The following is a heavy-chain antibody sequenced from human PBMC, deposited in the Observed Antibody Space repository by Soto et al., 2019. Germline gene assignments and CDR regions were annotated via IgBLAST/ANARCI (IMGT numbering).Heavy chain of an antibody. V-gene: IGHV1-3*01. J-gene: IGHJ4*02. CDR2: INAGNGNT. CDR1: GYTFTSYA. D-gene: IGHD6-6*01. Sequence: ASVKVSCKASGYTFTSYAMHWVRQAPGQRLEWMGWINAGNGNTKYSQKFQGRVTITRDTSASIAYMELSSLRSEDTAVYYCARGYSSSSNFDYWGQGTLVTVSS. CDR3: ARGYSSSSNFDY.